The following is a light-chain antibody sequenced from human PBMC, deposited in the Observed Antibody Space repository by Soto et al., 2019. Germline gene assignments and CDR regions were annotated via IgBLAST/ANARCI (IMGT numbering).Light chain of an antibody. Sequence: SYELTQPSSVSVSPGQTARITCSGDVLAKKYARWVQQKPGQAPVLVIYKDSERPSGIPERFSGASSGTTVTLTISGAQVEDEADYYCYSAADTGVFGGGTKLTVL. CDR2: KDS. CDR3: YSAADTGV. CDR1: VLAKKY. J-gene: IGLJ3*02. V-gene: IGLV3-27*01.